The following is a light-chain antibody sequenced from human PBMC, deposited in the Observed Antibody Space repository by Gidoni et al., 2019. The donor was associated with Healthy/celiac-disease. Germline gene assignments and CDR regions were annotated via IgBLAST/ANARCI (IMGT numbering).Light chain of an antibody. CDR2: DAS. CDR1: QSVSSN. CDR3: QQYTNWPPWT. J-gene: IGKJ1*01. Sequence: EKVMTQSPATLSVSPGERATLSCRASQSVSSNLAWYQQKPGQAPRLLIYDASTRATGIPPRFSGSGSGTEFTLTISSLQSEDFAVYYCQQYTNWPPWTFGQGTKVEIK. V-gene: IGKV3-15*01.